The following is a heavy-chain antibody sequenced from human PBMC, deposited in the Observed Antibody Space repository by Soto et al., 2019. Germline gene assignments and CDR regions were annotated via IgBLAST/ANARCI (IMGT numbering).Heavy chain of an antibody. CDR1: GFTFQQYT. CDR2: IYGSAART. V-gene: IGHV3-23*01. D-gene: IGHD3-3*01. CDR3: AKDRHPDDRWDFDW. J-gene: IGHJ4*02. Sequence: EVQLLESGGDLVRPGTSLRLSCAGSGFTFQQYTMSWVRQAPGEGLEWVSSIYGSAARTFYADSVKGRFTISRDNSRNTVYLQMNNLRVEDPAVYYCAKDRHPDDRWDFDWWGRGTRVTVSS.